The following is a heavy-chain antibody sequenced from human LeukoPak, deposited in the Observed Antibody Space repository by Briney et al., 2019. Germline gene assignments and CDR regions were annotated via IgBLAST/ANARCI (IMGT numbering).Heavy chain of an antibody. CDR3: ARGDYGSGSYYRAYYYMDV. J-gene: IGHJ6*03. V-gene: IGHV1-2*02. Sequence: ASVKVSCKASGYTFTGYYMHWVRQAPGQGLEWMGWINPNSGGTNYAQKFQGRVTMARDTSISTAYMELSRLRSDDTAVYYCARGDYGSGSYYRAYYYMDVWGKGTTVTISS. CDR1: GYTFTGYY. CDR2: INPNSGGT. D-gene: IGHD3-10*01.